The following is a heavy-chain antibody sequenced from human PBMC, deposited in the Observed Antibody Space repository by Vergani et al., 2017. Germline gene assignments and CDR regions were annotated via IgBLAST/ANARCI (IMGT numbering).Heavy chain of an antibody. J-gene: IGHJ4*02. D-gene: IGHD3-22*01. Sequence: EVQLLESGGGLVQPGGSLRLSCAASGFTFSSYAMSWVRQAPGKGLEWVSSISSGSSYIYYADSVKGRFTISRDNAKNSLYLQMNSLRAGDTAVYYCARDLFYYDSSGYYSGFFDYWGQGTLVTVSS. CDR3: ARDLFYYDSSGYYSGFFDY. CDR2: ISSGSSYI. V-gene: IGHV3-21*01. CDR1: GFTFSSYA.